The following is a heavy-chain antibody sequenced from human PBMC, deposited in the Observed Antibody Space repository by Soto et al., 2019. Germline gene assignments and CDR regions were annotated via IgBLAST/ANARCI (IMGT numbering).Heavy chain of an antibody. D-gene: IGHD5-12*01. CDR2: INPNGGVT. CDR3: ARESGGATATLDYYYFYMDV. V-gene: IGHV1-2*04. J-gene: IGHJ6*03. Sequence: VQLVQSGAEVRKPGASVTVSCRSSGDSFNDYYIHWVRPAPGQGFEWMGWINPNGGVTKYAQKFQGWVSMTRETSIRTVYMQLSRLRSDDTAVYYCARESGGATATLDYYYFYMDVWGTGTTVTVSS. CDR1: GDSFNDYY.